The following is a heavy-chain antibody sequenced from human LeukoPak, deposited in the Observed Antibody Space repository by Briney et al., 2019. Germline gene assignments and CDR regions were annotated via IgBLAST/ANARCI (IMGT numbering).Heavy chain of an antibody. J-gene: IGHJ4*02. D-gene: IGHD1-26*01. CDR2: ISYDGSNK. V-gene: IGHV3-30*04. CDR3: ARGSGSYYEDFDY. CDR1: GFTFSSYA. Sequence: GGSLRLSCAASGFTFSSYAMHWVRQAPGKGLEWVAVISYDGSNKYYADSVKGRFTISRDNSKNTLYLQMNSLRAEDTAVYYCARGSGSYYEDFDYWGEGTLVTVSS.